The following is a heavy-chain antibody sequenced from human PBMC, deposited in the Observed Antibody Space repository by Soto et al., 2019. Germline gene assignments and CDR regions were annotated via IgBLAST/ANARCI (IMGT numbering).Heavy chain of an antibody. CDR3: AKASTNGGWFNPFDS. CDR1: GFTFSSYG. CDR2: ISYDGSNK. V-gene: IGHV3-30*18. J-gene: IGHJ4*02. Sequence: PGGSLRLSCAASGFTFSSYGMHWVRQAPGKGLEWVAVISYDGSNKYYADSVKGRFTISRDNSKNTLYLQMNSLTADDTAVYYCAKASTNGGWFNPFDSWCQGALVTVSS. D-gene: IGHD6-19*01.